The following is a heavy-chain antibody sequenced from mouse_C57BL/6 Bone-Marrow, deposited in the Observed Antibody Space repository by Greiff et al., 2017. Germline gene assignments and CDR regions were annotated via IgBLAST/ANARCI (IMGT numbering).Heavy chain of an antibody. J-gene: IGHJ2*01. Sequence: QVQLQQSGAELARPGASVKLSCKASGYTFTSYGISWVKQRTGQGLEWIGEIYPRSGNTYYNEKFKGKATLTADKSSSTAYMELRSLPSEDSAVYVCARSRDGSNYFDYWGQGTTLTVSS. CDR3: ARSRDGSNYFDY. V-gene: IGHV1-81*01. D-gene: IGHD3-3*01. CDR2: IYPRSGNT. CDR1: GYTFTSYG.